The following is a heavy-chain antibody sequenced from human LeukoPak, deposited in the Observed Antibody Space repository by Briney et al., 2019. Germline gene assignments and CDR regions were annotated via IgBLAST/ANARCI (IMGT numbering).Heavy chain of an antibody. CDR3: ARGRRYESCSSTSCRVYNWFDP. J-gene: IGHJ5*02. Sequence: KSSETLSLTCTVSGGSISSYYWSWIRQPPGKGLEWIGYIYYSGSTNYNPSLKSRVTISVDTSKNQFSLKLSSVTAADTAVYYCARGRRYESCSSTSCRVYNWFDPWGQGTLVTVSS. D-gene: IGHD2-2*01. CDR1: GGSISSYY. V-gene: IGHV4-59*12. CDR2: IYYSGST.